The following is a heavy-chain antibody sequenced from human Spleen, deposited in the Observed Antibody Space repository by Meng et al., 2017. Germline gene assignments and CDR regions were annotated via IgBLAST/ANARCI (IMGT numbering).Heavy chain of an antibody. Sequence: QVQLQESGPGLVKPSETLSLTCTVSGVSIGNDYWSWIRQPPGKGLEWIGFIYYSGTNYSPSLKSRVTISVDRSKNQFSLKLSSVTAADTAVYYCAREADAFDIWGQGTMVTVSS. CDR1: GVSIGNDY. V-gene: IGHV4-59*12. J-gene: IGHJ3*02. CDR2: IYYSGT. CDR3: AREADAFDI.